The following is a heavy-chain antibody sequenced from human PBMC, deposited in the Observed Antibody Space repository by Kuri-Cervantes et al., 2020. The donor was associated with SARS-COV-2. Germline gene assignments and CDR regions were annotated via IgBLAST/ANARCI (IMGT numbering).Heavy chain of an antibody. J-gene: IGHJ6*03. CDR3: ARDSLSRRKSSDYMDV. CDR1: GYSISSGYY. CDR2: IYHSGST. V-gene: IGHV4-38-2*02. Sequence: GSLRLSCAVSGYSISSGYYWGWIRQPPGKGLEWIGSIYHSGSTYYNPSLKSRVTISVDTSKNQFSLKLSSVTAADTALYYCARDSLSRRKSSDYMDVWGKGTTVTVSS.